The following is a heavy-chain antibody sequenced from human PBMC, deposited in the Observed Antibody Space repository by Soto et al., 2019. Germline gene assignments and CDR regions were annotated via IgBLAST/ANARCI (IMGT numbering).Heavy chain of an antibody. CDR3: ARSYYYGSGSYFHFDY. CDR2: ISSSSSTI. V-gene: IGHV3-48*01. D-gene: IGHD3-10*01. CDR1: GFTFSSYS. Sequence: GGSLRLSCAASGFTFSSYSMNWVRQAPGKGLEWVSYISSSSSTIYYADSVKGRFTISRDNAKNSLYLQMNSLRAEDTAVYYCARSYYYGSGSYFHFDYWGQGTLVTVSS. J-gene: IGHJ4*02.